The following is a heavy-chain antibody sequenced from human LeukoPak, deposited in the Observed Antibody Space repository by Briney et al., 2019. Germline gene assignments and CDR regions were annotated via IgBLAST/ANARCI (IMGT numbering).Heavy chain of an antibody. V-gene: IGHV7-4-1*02. CDR2: INTSTGNP. CDR1: GYTFTSYA. CDR3: ARDLVVVTAANFDY. D-gene: IGHD2-21*02. J-gene: IGHJ4*02. Sequence: ASVKVSCKASGYTFTSYAMNWVRQAPGQGLEWMGWINTSTGNPTYAQGFTGRFVFSLDTSVSTAYLQISSLKAEDTAVYYCARDLVVVTAANFDYWGQGTLVTVSS.